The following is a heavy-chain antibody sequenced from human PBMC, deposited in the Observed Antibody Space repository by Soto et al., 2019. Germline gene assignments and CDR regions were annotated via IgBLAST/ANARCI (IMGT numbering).Heavy chain of an antibody. Sequence: SQSRSLTCTVSAGSLTTAGYSWGWIRQPPGKALEWIGYVYHTGNAYPKPSLKSRVTISLDRSKNQFSWKMTSVTAADSALYYCASRPFYYYGLDVWGQGTTVTVSS. CDR3: ASRPFYYYGLDV. J-gene: IGHJ6*02. CDR1: AGSLTTAGYS. CDR2: VYHTGNA. V-gene: IGHV4-30-2*01.